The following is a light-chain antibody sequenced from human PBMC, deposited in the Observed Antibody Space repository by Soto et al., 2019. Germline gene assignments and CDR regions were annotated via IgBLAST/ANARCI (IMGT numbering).Light chain of an antibody. J-gene: IGLJ3*02. CDR1: TGAVTSDNH. V-gene: IGLV7-43*01. CDR2: DTS. CDR3: LLFYGGIWV. Sequence: QAVVTQEPSLTVSPGGTVTLTCASSTGAVTSDNHPNWFQQKPGQAPRALIYDTSKKNSWTPARFSGSLLGGKAALTLSSVQPEDEADYYCLLFYGGIWVFGGGTQLTVL.